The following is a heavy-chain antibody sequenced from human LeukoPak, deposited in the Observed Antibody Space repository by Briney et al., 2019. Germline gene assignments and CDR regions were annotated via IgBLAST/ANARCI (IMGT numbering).Heavy chain of an antibody. CDR2: ISGSGGSS. J-gene: IGHJ4*02. Sequence: PGGSLRLSCAASGFTLSSYDMSWVRQAPGKGLEWVSAISGSGGSSYYADSVKGRFTISRDNSKNTLYLQMNSLRAEDTAVYYCAKDGRHSSGWYNCWGQGTLVTVSS. CDR1: GFTLSSYD. D-gene: IGHD6-19*01. CDR3: AKDGRHSSGWYNC. V-gene: IGHV3-23*01.